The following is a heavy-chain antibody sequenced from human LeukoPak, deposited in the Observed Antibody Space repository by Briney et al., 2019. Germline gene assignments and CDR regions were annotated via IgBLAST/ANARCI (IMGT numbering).Heavy chain of an antibody. CDR3: ARHPVQLERRVPPRSYI. J-gene: IGHJ3*02. Sequence: SETLSLTCTVSGGSISSSSYYWGWIRQPPGTGLEWIGSIYYSGSTYYNPSLKSRVTISVDTSKNQFSLKLSSVTAADTAVYYCARHPVQLERRVPPRSYIWGQGTMVTVSS. D-gene: IGHD1-1*01. CDR2: IYYSGST. V-gene: IGHV4-39*01. CDR1: GGSISSSSYY.